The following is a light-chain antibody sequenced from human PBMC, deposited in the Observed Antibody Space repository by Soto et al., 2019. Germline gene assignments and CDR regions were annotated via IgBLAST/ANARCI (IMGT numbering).Light chain of an antibody. CDR3: CSYAGSSTYV. CDR1: SSDVGNYDL. Sequence: QSVLTQPPSVSAAPGQKVTISCSGTSSDVGNYDLVSWYQQLPGKAPKFILYEGSKRPSGVSNRFSGSKSGNTASLTISGLQAEDEAAYYCCSYAGSSTYVFGTGTTVTVL. CDR2: EGS. V-gene: IGLV2-23*01. J-gene: IGLJ1*01.